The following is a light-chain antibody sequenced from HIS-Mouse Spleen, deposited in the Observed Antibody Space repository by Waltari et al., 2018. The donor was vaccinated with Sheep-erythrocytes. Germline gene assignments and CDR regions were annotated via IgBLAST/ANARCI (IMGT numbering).Light chain of an antibody. CDR1: QSVLYSSNNKNY. CDR3: QQYYSTPLT. V-gene: IGKV4-1*01. Sequence: DIVMTQSPDSLAVSLGERATINCKSSQSVLYSSNNKNYLAWYQLKPGQRPKLLIYWASTRESGVPDRVSGSGSGTDFTLTISSLQAEDVAVYYCQQYYSTPLTFGGGTKVEIK. CDR2: WAS. J-gene: IGKJ4*01.